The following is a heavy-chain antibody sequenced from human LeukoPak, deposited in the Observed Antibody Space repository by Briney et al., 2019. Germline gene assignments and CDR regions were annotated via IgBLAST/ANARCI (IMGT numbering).Heavy chain of an antibody. J-gene: IGHJ4*02. CDR2: IIPILGIA. CDR1: GYTFTSYY. V-gene: IGHV1-69*02. Sequence: SVKVSCKASGYTFTSYYMHWVRQAPGQGLEWMGRIIPILGIANYAQKFQGRVTITADKSTSTAYMELSSLRSEDTAVYYCARTNSYGSILDYWGQGTLVTVSS. D-gene: IGHD5-18*01. CDR3: ARTNSYGSILDY.